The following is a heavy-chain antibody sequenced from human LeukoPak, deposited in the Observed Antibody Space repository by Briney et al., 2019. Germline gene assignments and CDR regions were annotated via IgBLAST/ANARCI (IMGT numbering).Heavy chain of an antibody. CDR1: GFTFSSYT. J-gene: IGHJ6*03. CDR2: ISTSSTTI. Sequence: GGPLRLSCAVSGFTFSSYTMTWVRQAPGKGLEWVSSISTSSTTIYYADSVKGRFTISRDNAKNALYLQMNSLRADDTAVYYCARVPSGYTLGYGYYYYYMDVWGKGTTVTISS. D-gene: IGHD5-18*01. CDR3: ARVPSGYTLGYGYYYYYMDV. V-gene: IGHV3-48*04.